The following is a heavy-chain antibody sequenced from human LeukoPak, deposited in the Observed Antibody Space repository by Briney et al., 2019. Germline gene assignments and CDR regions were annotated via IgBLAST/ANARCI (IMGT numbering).Heavy chain of an antibody. CDR2: IKYDAREK. D-gene: IGHD6-19*01. CDR3: ARAQQWSFDY. CDR1: GFTFSSYW. V-gene: IGHV3-7*04. Sequence: GGSLRLSCTASGFTFSSYWMTWVRQAPGKGPEWVASIKYDAREKTYGDSLKGRFTISRDNAKNSLYLQMSSLRAEDTAVYYCARAQQWSFDYWGQGTLVTVS. J-gene: IGHJ4*02.